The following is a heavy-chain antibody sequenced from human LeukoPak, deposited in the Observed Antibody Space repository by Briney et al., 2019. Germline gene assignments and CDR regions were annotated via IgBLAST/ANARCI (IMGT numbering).Heavy chain of an antibody. CDR2: IYTSGST. CDR3: ARGYSSSWYSNYYFDY. Sequence: PSETLSLTCTVSGGSISSYYWSWIRQPAGKGLEWIGRIYTSGSTNYNPSLKSRVTMSVDTSKNQFSLKLSSVTAADTAVYYCARGYSSSWYSNYYFDYWGQGTLVTVSS. CDR1: GGSISSYY. J-gene: IGHJ4*02. D-gene: IGHD6-13*01. V-gene: IGHV4-4*07.